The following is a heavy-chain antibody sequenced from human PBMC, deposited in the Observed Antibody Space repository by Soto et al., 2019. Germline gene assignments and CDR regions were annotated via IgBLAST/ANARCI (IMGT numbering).Heavy chain of an antibody. J-gene: IGHJ4*02. CDR2: ISAYNGNT. V-gene: IGHV1-18*01. CDR1: GFALTSCG. D-gene: IGHD6-13*01. Sequence: GASVKPSSKASGFALTSCGISWVRQAPGQGLEWMAWISAYNGNTNYAQKLQGRVTMTTDTSTSTAYMELRSLRSDDTAVYYCARGSHAVAAASTPFDYWGQGTLVTVSS. CDR3: ARGSHAVAAASTPFDY.